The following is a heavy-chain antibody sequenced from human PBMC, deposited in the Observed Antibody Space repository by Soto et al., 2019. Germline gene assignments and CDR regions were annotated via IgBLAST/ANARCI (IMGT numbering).Heavy chain of an antibody. D-gene: IGHD6-19*01. CDR3: ARDLPRYSSGYPPGALQH. V-gene: IGHV1-69*13. Sequence: SVKVSCKASGGTFSSYAISWVRQAPGQGLEWMGGIIPIFGTANYAQKFQGRVTITADESTSTAYMELSSLRSEDTAVYYCARDLPRYSSGYPPGALQHWGQGTLVTVSS. CDR2: IIPIFGTA. J-gene: IGHJ1*01. CDR1: GGTFSSYA.